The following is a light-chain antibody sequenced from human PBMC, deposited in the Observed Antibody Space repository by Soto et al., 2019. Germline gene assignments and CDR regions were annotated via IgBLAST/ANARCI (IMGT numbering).Light chain of an antibody. J-gene: IGLJ2*01. CDR3: SSYTSSSTLRV. V-gene: IGLV2-14*01. CDR1: SSDVGGSNY. CDR2: DVS. Sequence: QSALTQPASVSGSPGQSITISCTGTSSDVGGSNYVSWYQQHPGKAPKLMMYDVSNRPSGVSNRFSGSKSGNTASLTISGLQAEDEAYYYCSSYTSSSTLRVFGGGTKLTVL.